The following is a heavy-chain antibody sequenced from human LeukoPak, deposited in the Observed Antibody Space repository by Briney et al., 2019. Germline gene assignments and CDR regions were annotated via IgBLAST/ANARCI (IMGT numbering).Heavy chain of an antibody. Sequence: PSETLSLTCTVSGGSISSSSYYWGWIRQPPGKGLEWIGSIYYSGSTSYNPSLKSRVTISVDTSKNQFSLKLSSVTAADTAVYYCARGRGGDYHFDYWGQGTLVTVSS. V-gene: IGHV4-39*07. CDR3: ARGRGGDYHFDY. CDR2: IYYSGST. CDR1: GGSISSSSYY. D-gene: IGHD2-21*02. J-gene: IGHJ4*02.